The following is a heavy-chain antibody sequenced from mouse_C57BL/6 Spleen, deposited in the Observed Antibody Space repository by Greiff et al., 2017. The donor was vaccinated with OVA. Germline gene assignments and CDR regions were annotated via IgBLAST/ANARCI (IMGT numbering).Heavy chain of an antibody. Sequence: EVQRVESGEGLVKPGGSLKLSCAASGFTFSSYAMSWVRQTPEKRLEWVAYISSGGDYIYYADTVKGRFTISRDNARNTLYLQMSSLKSEDTAMYYCTRERGTVGAMDYWGQGTSVTVSS. CDR3: TRERGTVGAMDY. D-gene: IGHD1-1*01. CDR1: GFTFSSYA. CDR2: ISSGGDYI. J-gene: IGHJ4*01. V-gene: IGHV5-9-1*02.